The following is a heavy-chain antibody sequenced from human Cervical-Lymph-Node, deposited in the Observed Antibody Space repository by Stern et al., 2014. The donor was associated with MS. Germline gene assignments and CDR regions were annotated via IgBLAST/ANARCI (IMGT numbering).Heavy chain of an antibody. CDR3: AREGGLGGDPKKYFDY. D-gene: IGHD3/OR15-3a*01. Sequence: QVQLVQSGAEVKQPGASVKVSCKASGYTFTGFFVHWVRQAPGQGLEWMGGIYADSGVTFYAQNFQGRVTMTRNTSISAAYMELSSLTSDDTAMYYCAREGGLGGDPKKYFDYWGQGAPVTVSS. CDR1: GYTFTGFF. V-gene: IGHV1-2*02. CDR2: IYADSGVT. J-gene: IGHJ4*02.